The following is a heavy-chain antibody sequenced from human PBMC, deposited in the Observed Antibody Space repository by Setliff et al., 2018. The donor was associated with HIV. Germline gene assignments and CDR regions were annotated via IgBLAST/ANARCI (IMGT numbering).Heavy chain of an antibody. CDR3: ARTYKNDSSDYRFDF. V-gene: IGHV2-70*17. CDR1: GFSLTTSGMC. J-gene: IGHJ4*02. Sequence: SGPTLVNPTQTLTLTCIFSGFSLTTSGMCISWVRQSPGKAPEWLGRIDWDDDKFYSTSLKTSLTISKDTSKNQVGLTMTNMDPVDTATYYCARTYKNDSSDYRFDFWGPGTMVTVSS. CDR2: IDWDDDK. D-gene: IGHD3-22*01.